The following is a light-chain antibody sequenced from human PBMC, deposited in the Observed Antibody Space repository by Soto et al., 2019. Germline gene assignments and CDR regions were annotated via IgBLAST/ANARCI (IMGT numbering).Light chain of an antibody. CDR2: GAS. Sequence: AIQMTQSPSSLSASVGDRVTITCRASQDIRNELGWYQQRPGKAPKALIYGASNLQSGVPSRFSGSGFGTDFTLTISSLQSEDFASYYCLQDRNYPRTFGQGTKVESK. CDR3: LQDRNYPRT. CDR1: QDIRNE. V-gene: IGKV1-6*01. J-gene: IGKJ1*01.